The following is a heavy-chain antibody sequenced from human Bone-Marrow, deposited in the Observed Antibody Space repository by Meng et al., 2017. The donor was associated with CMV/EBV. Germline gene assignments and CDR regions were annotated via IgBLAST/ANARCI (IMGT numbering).Heavy chain of an antibody. D-gene: IGHD2-2*01. CDR3: ARGGVPDAPTGYYGMDV. CDR1: GFTFSSYA. CDR2: MSNGGSNK. V-gene: IGHV3-30-3*01. Sequence: GESLKISCAASGFTFSSYAMHWVRQAPGKGLEWVAVMSNGGSNKYYADSVKGRFTISRDNSKNTLYLQMNSLRVEDTALYYCARGGVPDAPTGYYGMDVWGQGTMVTVSS. J-gene: IGHJ6*02.